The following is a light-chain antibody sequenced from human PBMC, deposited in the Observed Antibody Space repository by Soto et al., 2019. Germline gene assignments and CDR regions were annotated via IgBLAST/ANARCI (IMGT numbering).Light chain of an antibody. CDR3: QHYNSYSEA. Sequence: DIQMTQSPSTLSASVVDRVTITCRASQSISSWLAWYQHKPGKAPKLLIYKASSLESGVPSRFRGSGSGTEFTLTISSLLPDDFETYYCQHYNSYSEAFGQGTKVDIK. V-gene: IGKV1-5*03. J-gene: IGKJ1*01. CDR2: KAS. CDR1: QSISSW.